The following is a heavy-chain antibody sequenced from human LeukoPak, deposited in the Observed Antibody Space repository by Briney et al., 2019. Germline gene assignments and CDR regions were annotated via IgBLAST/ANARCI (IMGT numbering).Heavy chain of an antibody. CDR2: ISSDSSTI. CDR3: ARVSTYYDFWSGYYYLHAFDY. J-gene: IGHJ4*02. Sequence: GGSLRLSCVASGFTFNSYNMNWVRQAPGKGLEWVSYISSDSSTIFYADSVKGRFTISRDNAKNSLYLQMNSLRAEDTAVYYCARVSTYYDFWSGYYYLHAFDYWGQGTLVTVSS. D-gene: IGHD3-3*01. CDR1: GFTFNSYN. V-gene: IGHV3-48*04.